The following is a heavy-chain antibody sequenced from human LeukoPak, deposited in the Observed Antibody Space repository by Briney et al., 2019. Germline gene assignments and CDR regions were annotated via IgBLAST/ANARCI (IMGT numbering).Heavy chain of an antibody. CDR1: GYTFTSYD. Sequence: ASVKVSCKASGYTFTSYDINWVRQATGQGLEWMGWMNPNSGNTGYAQKFQGRVTMTRNTSISTAYMELSSLRSEDTAVYYCASSISGIAVAGYWGQGTLVTVYS. D-gene: IGHD6-19*01. J-gene: IGHJ4*02. CDR2: MNPNSGNT. CDR3: ASSISGIAVAGY. V-gene: IGHV1-8*01.